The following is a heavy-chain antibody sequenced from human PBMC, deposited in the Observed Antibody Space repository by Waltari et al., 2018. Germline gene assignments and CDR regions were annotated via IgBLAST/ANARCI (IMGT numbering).Heavy chain of an antibody. CDR1: GGTFSSYA. D-gene: IGHD2-2*01. CDR3: ARGQIVVVPAARGTPDAFDI. CDR2: NSPIFGTA. J-gene: IGHJ3*02. V-gene: IGHV1-69*05. Sequence: QVQLVQSGAEVKKPGSSVKVSCKASGGTFSSYAISWVRQAPGQGLEWMGGNSPIFGTANYAQKFQGRVTITTDESTSTAYMELSSLRSEDTAVYYCARGQIVVVPAARGTPDAFDIWGQGTMVTVSS.